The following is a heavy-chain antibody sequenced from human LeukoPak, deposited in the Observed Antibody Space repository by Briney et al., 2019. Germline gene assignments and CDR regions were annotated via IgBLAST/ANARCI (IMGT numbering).Heavy chain of an antibody. V-gene: IGHV3-11*01. D-gene: IGHD3-10*01. CDR2: ISGSGRAT. CDR3: ARDQEDYYGSGRHWFDP. Sequence: GGSLTLSCEASGFNFSDYYMSWIRQAPGKGLEWISSISGSGRATFYADSVRGRFTMYRDNSKDSLFLRINSLRVEDTALYFCARDQEDYYGSGRHWFDPWGQGTLVTVSS. J-gene: IGHJ5*02. CDR1: GFNFSDYY.